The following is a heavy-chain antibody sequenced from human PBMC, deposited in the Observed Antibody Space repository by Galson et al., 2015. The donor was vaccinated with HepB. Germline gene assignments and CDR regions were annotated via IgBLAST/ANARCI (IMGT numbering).Heavy chain of an antibody. CDR2: IKSKRGGGTT. V-gene: IGHV3-15*05. Sequence: SLRLSCAASGFTFRDAWMSWVRQAPGKGLEWVGRIKSKRGGGTTDYAAPVKGRFSISRDDSKTTVYLQMNSLATEDTAVYYCKWAHSPYYGMDVWGQRTTVYVSS. J-gene: IGHJ6*02. CDR1: GFTFRDAW. D-gene: IGHD2-8*01. CDR3: KWAHSPYYGMDV.